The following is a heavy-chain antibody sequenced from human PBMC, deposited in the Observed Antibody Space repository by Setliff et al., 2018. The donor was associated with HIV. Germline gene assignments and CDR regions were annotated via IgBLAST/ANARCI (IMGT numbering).Heavy chain of an antibody. CDR1: GYTFTDYY. V-gene: IGHV1-2*05. D-gene: IGHD4-4*01. J-gene: IGHJ4*02. Sequence: GASVKVSCKASGYTFTDYYIHWVRQAPGQGLEWMGRLAPHNGGLDYAEKFRGRVTLTRDTSVNTAYMELDSLTSDDTGVFYCARGDLGVYHDDSGPTDYWGQGTLVTSPQ. CDR3: ARGDLGVYHDDSGPTDY. CDR2: LAPHNGGL.